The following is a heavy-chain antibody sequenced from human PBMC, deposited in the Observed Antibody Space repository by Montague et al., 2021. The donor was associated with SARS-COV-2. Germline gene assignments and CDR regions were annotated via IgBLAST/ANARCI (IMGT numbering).Heavy chain of an antibody. J-gene: IGHJ3*02. CDR3: AKVAGSHDTFDI. CDR1: GFSISTGYY. Sequence: SETLSLTCTVSGFSISTGYYWGWIRQPPGKGLEWIGTIYHSVSTYFNPSLESRVTISVDTSKNQFSLNLSSVTAADTAVYYCAKVAGSHDTFDIWGRGTMVTVSS. CDR2: IYHSVST. D-gene: IGHD6-19*01. V-gene: IGHV4-38-2*02.